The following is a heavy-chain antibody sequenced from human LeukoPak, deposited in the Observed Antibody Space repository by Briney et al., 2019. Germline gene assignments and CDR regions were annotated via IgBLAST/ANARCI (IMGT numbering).Heavy chain of an antibody. J-gene: IGHJ4*02. V-gene: IGHV1-69*05. D-gene: IGHD3-22*01. CDR3: ARGPVITMISAYYFDY. CDR1: GGTFSSYA. Sequence: ASVKVSCKASGGTFSSYAISWVRQAPGQGREWMGGIILIFGPANYAQKFQGRVTITTDESTSTAYVELSSLRSEDTAVYYCARGPVITMISAYYFDYWGQGTLVTVSS. CDR2: IILIFGPA.